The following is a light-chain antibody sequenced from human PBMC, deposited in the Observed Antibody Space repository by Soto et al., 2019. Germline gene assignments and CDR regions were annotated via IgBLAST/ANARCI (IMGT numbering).Light chain of an antibody. Sequence: DIQMTQSPSTLSAGVGDRVTITCRASQRISTYLNWYQQNPWKAPTLLNYAASSLQSGVPSRFSGGASRVYVTHSLNSLQPEDFATYFCQQCYSSPLTFGQGTKVEIK. V-gene: IGKV1-39*01. CDR2: AAS. CDR3: QQCYSSPLT. J-gene: IGKJ1*01. CDR1: QRISTY.